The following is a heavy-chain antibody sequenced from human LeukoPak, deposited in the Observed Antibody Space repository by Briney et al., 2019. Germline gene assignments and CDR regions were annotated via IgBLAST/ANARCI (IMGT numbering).Heavy chain of an antibody. CDR2: VSYDEIDK. CDR3: AKPRNAVYYGAFDI. D-gene: IGHD3-10*01. J-gene: IGHJ3*02. Sequence: GGSLRLSCAASGFTFGSYGMHWVGQVPGKGLEWLAVVSYDEIDKQYADSVRGRFTVSRDNSKNTLYLQMNSLRAEDTAVYYCAKPRNAVYYGAFDIWGQGTMVTVSS. V-gene: IGHV3-30*18. CDR1: GFTFGSYG.